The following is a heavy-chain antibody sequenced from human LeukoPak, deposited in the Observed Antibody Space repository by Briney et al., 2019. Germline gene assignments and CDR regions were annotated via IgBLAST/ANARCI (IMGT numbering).Heavy chain of an antibody. D-gene: IGHD2-2*02. CDR1: GGTFISYA. Sequence: GASVKVSCKASGGTFISYAISWVRQAPGQGLEWMGGIIPIFGTANYAQKFQGRVTITADESTSTAYMELSSLRSEDTAVYYCARAAIGTYNWFDPWGQGTLVTVSS. CDR3: ARAAIGTYNWFDP. V-gene: IGHV1-69*13. CDR2: IIPIFGTA. J-gene: IGHJ5*02.